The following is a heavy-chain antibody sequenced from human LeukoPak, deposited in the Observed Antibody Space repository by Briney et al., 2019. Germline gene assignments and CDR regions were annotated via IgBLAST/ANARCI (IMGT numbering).Heavy chain of an antibody. V-gene: IGHV1-18*01. CDR3: ARQRGWCSGGSCYGWFDP. J-gene: IGHJ5*02. CDR2: ISAYNGNT. D-gene: IGHD2-15*01. Sequence: ASVKVSCKASGYTFTSYGISWLRQAPGQGLEWMGWISAYNGNTNYSQKLQGRVTMTTDTSTSTAYMELRSLRSDDTAVYYCARQRGWCSGGSCYGWFDPWGQGTLVTVSS. CDR1: GYTFTSYG.